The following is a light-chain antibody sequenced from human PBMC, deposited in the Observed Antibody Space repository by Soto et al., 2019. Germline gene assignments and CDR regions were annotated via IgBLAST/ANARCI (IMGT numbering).Light chain of an antibody. J-gene: IGLJ3*02. V-gene: IGLV2-14*01. CDR2: EVS. CDR1: SSDVGGYNY. Sequence: QSVLTQPASVSGSPGQSITISCTGTSSDVGGYNYVSWYQQYPGKAPELMIYEVSNRPSGVSNRFSGSKSGNTASLTISGLQAEDEADYYCSSFTSTHTGVFGGGTKLTVL. CDR3: SSFTSTHTGV.